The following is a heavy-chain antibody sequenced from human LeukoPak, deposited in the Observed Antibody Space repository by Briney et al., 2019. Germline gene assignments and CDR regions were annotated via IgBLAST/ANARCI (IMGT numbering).Heavy chain of an antibody. CDR2: SNPNSGGT. CDR1: GYTFTGYY. D-gene: IGHD3-22*01. V-gene: IGHV1-2*02. J-gene: IGHJ5*02. Sequence: ASVKVSCKASGYTFTGYYMHWVRQAPGQGLEWRGWSNPNSGGTNYAQKFQGRVTITADESTSTAYMELSSLRSEDTAVYHCATAAYYYDSSGYGWFDPWGQGTLVTVSS. CDR3: ATAAYYYDSSGYGWFDP.